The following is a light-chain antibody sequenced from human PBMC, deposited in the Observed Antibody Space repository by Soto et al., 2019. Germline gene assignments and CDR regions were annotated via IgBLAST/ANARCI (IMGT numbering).Light chain of an antibody. CDR1: QSLLHSNGYNY. Sequence: DIVMTQSPLSLPVTPGAPASISCRSSQSLLHSNGYNYLDWYLQKPGQSPQLLVYLGSNRASGVPDRFSGSRSGTDFTLKISRVEAEDVGVYYCMQALQTPPTFGQGTKVASK. J-gene: IGKJ1*01. V-gene: IGKV2-28*01. CDR3: MQALQTPPT. CDR2: LGS.